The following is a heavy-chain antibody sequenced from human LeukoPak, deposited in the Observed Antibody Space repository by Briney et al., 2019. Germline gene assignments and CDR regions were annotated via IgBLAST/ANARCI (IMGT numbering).Heavy chain of an antibody. V-gene: IGHV4-59*08. D-gene: IGHD6-13*01. J-gene: IGHJ3*02. CDR2: IYYSGST. CDR3: ARSRAAGQEHDAFDI. Sequence: ASETLSLTCTVSGGSISSYYWSWIRQPPGKGLEWIGYIYYSGSTNYNPSLKSRVTISVDTSKNQFSLKLSSVTAADTAVYYCARSRAAGQEHDAFDIWGQGTMVTVSS. CDR1: GGSISSYY.